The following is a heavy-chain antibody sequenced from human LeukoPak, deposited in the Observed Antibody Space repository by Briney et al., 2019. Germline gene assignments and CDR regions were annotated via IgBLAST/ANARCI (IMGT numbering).Heavy chain of an antibody. CDR2: ISSTSSYM. CDR1: GFTFSSYT. J-gene: IGHJ5*02. D-gene: IGHD3-22*01. CDR3: ARDLSYYDSRSFGWFDP. Sequence: PGGSLRLSCAGSGFTFSSYTMNWVRQAPGKGLEWVSSISSTSSYMYYADSVKGRFTISRDNAENSLYLQMNGLRAEDTAVYYCARDLSYYDSRSFGWFDPWGQGTLVTVSS. V-gene: IGHV3-21*04.